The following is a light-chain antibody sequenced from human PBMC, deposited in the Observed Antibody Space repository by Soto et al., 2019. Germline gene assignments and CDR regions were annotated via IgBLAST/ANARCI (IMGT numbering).Light chain of an antibody. V-gene: IGLV1-40*01. CDR1: SSNIGAGYD. Sequence: QSVLTQPPSVSGAPGQRVTISCTGSSSNIGAGYDVHWYQQLPGTAPKLLIYGNSNRPSGVPDRFSGSKSGTSASLAITGLQAEDAADYYCQSYDSSLRGLVFGTGTKLTVL. CDR2: GNS. CDR3: QSYDSSLRGLV. J-gene: IGLJ1*01.